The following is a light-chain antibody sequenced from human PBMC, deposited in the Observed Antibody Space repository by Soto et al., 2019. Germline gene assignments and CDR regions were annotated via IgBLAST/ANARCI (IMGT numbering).Light chain of an antibody. CDR3: QQYGGSPIT. V-gene: IGKV3-20*01. CDR2: GAS. CDR1: QSVTTR. J-gene: IGKJ5*01. Sequence: IFLTQSPGTLSLSPGERVTLSCRASQSVTTRLAWYQHKPGQSPRLLISGASSRDSGVPVRFSGSGSWTDFTLTISSLEPEDFSLYYCQQYGGSPITFGLGTRLEIK.